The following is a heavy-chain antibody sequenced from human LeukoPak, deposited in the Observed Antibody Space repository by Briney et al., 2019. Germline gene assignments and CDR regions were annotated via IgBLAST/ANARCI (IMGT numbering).Heavy chain of an antibody. D-gene: IGHD2-8*01. Sequence: GGSLRLSCAASGFTFSSYSMNWVRQAPGKGLEWVSGISGSGAGTYYADSVKGRFTISRDNSKNTLYLQMNSLRAEDTAVYYCAKMVREFYTISYYFDYWGQGTLVTVSS. CDR1: GFTFSSYS. CDR2: ISGSGAGT. CDR3: AKMVREFYTISYYFDY. J-gene: IGHJ4*02. V-gene: IGHV3-23*01.